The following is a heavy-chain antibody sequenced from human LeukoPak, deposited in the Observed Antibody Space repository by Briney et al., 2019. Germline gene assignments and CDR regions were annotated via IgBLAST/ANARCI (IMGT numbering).Heavy chain of an antibody. D-gene: IGHD1-1*01. CDR3: AKDIWATWSLGPAADY. V-gene: IGHV3-9*01. Sequence: GRSLRLSCAASGFTFDDYAMHWVRRAPGKGLGWVSGISWNSGSIGYADSVKGRFTISRDNAKNSLYLQMNSLRAEDTALYYCAKDIWATWSLGPAADYWGQGTLVTVSS. CDR2: ISWNSGSI. J-gene: IGHJ4*02. CDR1: GFTFDDYA.